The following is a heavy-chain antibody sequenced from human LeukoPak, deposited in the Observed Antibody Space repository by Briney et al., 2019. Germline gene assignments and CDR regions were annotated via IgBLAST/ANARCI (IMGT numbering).Heavy chain of an antibody. J-gene: IGHJ3*02. CDR3: ARAPTVTNPSAFDI. Sequence: SQTLSLTCTVSGGSISSGGYYWSWIRQHPGKGLEWIRYIYYSGSTYYNPSLKSRVTISVDTSKNQFSLKLSSVTAADTAVYYCARAPTVTNPSAFDIWGQGTMVTVSS. CDR2: IYYSGST. CDR1: GGSISSGGYY. D-gene: IGHD4-17*01. V-gene: IGHV4-31*03.